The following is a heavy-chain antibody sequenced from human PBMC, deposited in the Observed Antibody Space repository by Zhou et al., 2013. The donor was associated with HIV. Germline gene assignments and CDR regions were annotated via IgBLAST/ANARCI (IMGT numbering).Heavy chain of an antibody. Sequence: QVQLVQSGAEVKKPGSSVKVSCKASGGTFSTYSISWVRQAPGQGLEWMGRIVPIFRTGNYAQKFQGRVTITADESTTTAYMELSSLSSEDTAVFYCATGSGRDSFDYWGQGTLVAVSS. V-gene: IGHV1-69*13. CDR1: GGTFSTYS. CDR3: ATGSGRDSFDY. D-gene: IGHD3-10*01. J-gene: IGHJ4*02. CDR2: IVPIFRTG.